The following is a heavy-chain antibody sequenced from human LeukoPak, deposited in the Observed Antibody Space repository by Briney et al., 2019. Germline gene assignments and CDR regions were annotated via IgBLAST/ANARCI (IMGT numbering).Heavy chain of an antibody. V-gene: IGHV4-61*02. CDR3: ARVKYRSSWYEGDWFDP. Sequence: PSQTLSLTCTVYGCSISSGSYYWSWLRQPAGKGLEWIGRIYTRGSTNYNPSLKSRVTISVDTSKNQFSLKLSSVTAADTAVYYCARVKYRSSWYEGDWFDPWGQGTLVTVSS. D-gene: IGHD6-13*01. CDR2: IYTRGST. CDR1: GCSISSGSYY. J-gene: IGHJ5*02.